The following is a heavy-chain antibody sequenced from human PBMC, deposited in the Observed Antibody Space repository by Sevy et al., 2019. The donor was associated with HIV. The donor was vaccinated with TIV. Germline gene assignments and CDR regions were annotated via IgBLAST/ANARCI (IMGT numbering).Heavy chain of an antibody. Sequence: ASVKVSCKASGYTFTSYDINWVRQATGQGLEWMGWMNPNSGNTGYAQKFQGRVTMTRNTSISTAYMELSSLGSEETAADYGARVNDCSSTSCRKQRGWDTTWFDPWGQGTLVTVSS. D-gene: IGHD2-2*01. CDR2: MNPNSGNT. V-gene: IGHV1-8*01. CDR3: ARVNDCSSTSCRKQRGWDTTWFDP. CDR1: GYTFTSYD. J-gene: IGHJ5*02.